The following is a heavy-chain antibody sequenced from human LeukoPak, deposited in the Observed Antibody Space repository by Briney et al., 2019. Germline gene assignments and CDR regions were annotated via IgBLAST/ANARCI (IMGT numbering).Heavy chain of an antibody. CDR2: MNPNSGNT. Sequence: ASVKVSCKASGYTFTGYYMHWVRQATGQGLEWMGWMNPNSGNTGYAQKFQGRVTMTRNTSISTAYMELSSLRSEDTAVYYCASIATHFDYWGQGTLVTVSS. D-gene: IGHD2-21*01. J-gene: IGHJ4*02. CDR1: GYTFTGYY. V-gene: IGHV1-8*02. CDR3: ASIATHFDY.